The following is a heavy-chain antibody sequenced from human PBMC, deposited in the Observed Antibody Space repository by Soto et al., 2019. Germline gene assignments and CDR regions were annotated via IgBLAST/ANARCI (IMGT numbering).Heavy chain of an antibody. Sequence: GGSLRLSCAASGLTFSSYAMSWVRQAPGKGLEWVSAISGSGGSTYYADSVKGRFTISRDNSKNTLYLQMNSLRAEDTAVYYCAKDPRIAAAGGGYYFDYWGQGTLVTVSS. CDR1: GLTFSSYA. CDR3: AKDPRIAAAGGGYYFDY. J-gene: IGHJ4*02. V-gene: IGHV3-23*01. D-gene: IGHD6-13*01. CDR2: ISGSGGST.